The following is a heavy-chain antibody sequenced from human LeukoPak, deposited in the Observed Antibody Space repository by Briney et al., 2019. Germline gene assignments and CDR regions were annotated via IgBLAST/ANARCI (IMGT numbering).Heavy chain of an antibody. D-gene: IGHD6-19*01. CDR1: GGSISSYY. CDR3: ARDDVAVAGTVAYHYGMDV. J-gene: IGHJ6*02. CDR2: IYYSGST. Sequence: SETLSLTCTVSGGSISSYYWSWIRQPPGKGLEWIGYIYYSGSTNYNPSLKSRVTISVDTSKNQFSLKLSSVTAADTAVYYCARDDVAVAGTVAYHYGMDVWGQGTTVTVSS. V-gene: IGHV4-59*01.